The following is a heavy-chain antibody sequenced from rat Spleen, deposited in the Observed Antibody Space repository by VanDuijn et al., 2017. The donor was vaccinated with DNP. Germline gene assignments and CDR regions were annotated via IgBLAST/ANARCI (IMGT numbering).Heavy chain of an antibody. Sequence: EVQLVESGGGLVQPGRSLKLSCAASGFTFSDYYMAWVRQAPKKGLEWVATISYDGSSTYYRDSVRGRFTFSRDNAKSTLYLQMDSLRSEDTATYYCATPYYGYAFDYWGQGVMVTVSS. CDR2: ISYDGSST. J-gene: IGHJ2*01. CDR3: ATPYYGYAFDY. D-gene: IGHD1-7*01. V-gene: IGHV5-7*01. CDR1: GFTFSDYY.